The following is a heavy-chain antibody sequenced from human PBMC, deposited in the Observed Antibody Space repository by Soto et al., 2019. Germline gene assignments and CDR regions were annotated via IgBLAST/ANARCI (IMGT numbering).Heavy chain of an antibody. J-gene: IGHJ4*02. CDR3: ARSHSYSTSWYDY. CDR1: GFTFTRYY. D-gene: IGHD6-13*01. V-gene: IGHV1-46*01. Sequence: QVQLVQSGAEVKVPGASVKVSCEASGFTFTRYYMHWVRQAPGQGLEWMGIINPSGDSTTYAQKFQGRVTMSRDTSTSTVYMELSSLRSGDTAVYYCARSHSYSTSWYDYWGQGTLVTVSS. CDR2: INPSGDST.